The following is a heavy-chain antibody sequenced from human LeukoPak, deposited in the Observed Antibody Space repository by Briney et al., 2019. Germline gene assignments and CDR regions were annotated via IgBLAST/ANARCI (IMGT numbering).Heavy chain of an antibody. D-gene: IGHD2-15*01. CDR3: ALGYCGGGSCYAREYFQH. CDR1: GGSISSYY. Sequence: SETLSLTCTVSGGSISSYYWSWIRQPPGKGLEWIGYIYYSGSTMYNPSLKSRVTISVDTSKKQFSLKLRSVTAADTAVYYCALGYCGGGSCYAREYFQHWGQGTLVTVSS. CDR2: IYYSGST. J-gene: IGHJ1*01. V-gene: IGHV4-59*01.